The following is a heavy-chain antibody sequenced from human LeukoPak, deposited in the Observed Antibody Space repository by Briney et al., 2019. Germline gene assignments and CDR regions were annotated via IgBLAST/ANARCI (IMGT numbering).Heavy chain of an antibody. V-gene: IGHV4-34*01. J-gene: IGHJ4*02. CDR2: INHSGST. CDR1: GGSFSGYY. D-gene: IGHD5-18*01. CDR3: ARSRDTAMPTDY. Sequence: SETLSLTCAVYGGSFSGYYWSWIRQPPREELEWIGEINHSGSTNYNPSLKSRVTISVDTSKNQFSLKLSSVTAADTAVYYCARSRDTAMPTDYWGQGTLVTVSS.